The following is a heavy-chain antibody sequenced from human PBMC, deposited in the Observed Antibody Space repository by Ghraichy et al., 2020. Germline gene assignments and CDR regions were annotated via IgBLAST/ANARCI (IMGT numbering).Heavy chain of an antibody. Sequence: GESLNISCAASGFTFSDYWMSWVRQAPGKGLEWVANIKQDGSEKFYVGSVRGRSTISRDNAKNSLYVQMNSLRVEDTAVYFCAREVAENAFDMWGQGTMVTVSS. CDR3: AREVAENAFDM. CDR2: IKQDGSEK. J-gene: IGHJ3*02. CDR1: GFTFSDYW. V-gene: IGHV3-7*01. D-gene: IGHD5-12*01.